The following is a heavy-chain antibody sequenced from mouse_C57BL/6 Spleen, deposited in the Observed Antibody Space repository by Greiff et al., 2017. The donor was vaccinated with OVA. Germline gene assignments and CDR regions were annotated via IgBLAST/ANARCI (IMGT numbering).Heavy chain of an antibody. Sequence: ESGAELVKPGASVQMSCKASGYTFTTYPIEWMKQNHGKSLAWIGNFHPYNDDTKYNEKFKGKATLTVEKSSSTVYLELSRLTSDDSAVYYCARGIDYYGSSYPFDYWGQGTTLTVSS. CDR3: ARGIDYYGSSYPFDY. CDR1: GYTFTTYP. CDR2: FHPYNDDT. V-gene: IGHV1-47*01. J-gene: IGHJ2*01. D-gene: IGHD1-1*01.